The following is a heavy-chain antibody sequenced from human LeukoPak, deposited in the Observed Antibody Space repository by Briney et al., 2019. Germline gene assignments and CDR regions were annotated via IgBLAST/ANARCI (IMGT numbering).Heavy chain of an antibody. J-gene: IGHJ6*03. CDR3: ARAGCSSTSCPYYYYYYMDV. Sequence: GASVKVSCKASGYTFTSYAMNWVRQAPGQGLEWMGWINTNTGNPTYAQGFTGRFVFSLDTSVSTAYLQISSLKAEDTAVYYCARAGCSSTSCPYYYYYYMDVWGKGTTVTVSS. D-gene: IGHD2-2*01. CDR1: GYTFTSYA. V-gene: IGHV7-4-1*02. CDR2: INTNTGNP.